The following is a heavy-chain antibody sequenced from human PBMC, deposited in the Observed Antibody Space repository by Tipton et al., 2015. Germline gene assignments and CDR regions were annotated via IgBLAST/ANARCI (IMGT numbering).Heavy chain of an antibody. CDR3: ARDLEHGMDV. Sequence: TLSLTCTVSGAFINSYYWSWIRQPPGKGLEWVGYIHYSGSINYNPSLKSRVTISLNTSKNQFSLKMSSVTAADTAVYFCARDLEHGMDVWGQGTTVTVSS. V-gene: IGHV4-59*01. CDR2: IHYSGSI. CDR1: GAFINSYY. J-gene: IGHJ6*02.